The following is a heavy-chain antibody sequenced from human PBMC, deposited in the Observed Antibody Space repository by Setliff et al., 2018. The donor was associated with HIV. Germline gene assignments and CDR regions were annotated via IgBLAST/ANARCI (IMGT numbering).Heavy chain of an antibody. CDR3: ARDGCSSATCYADTHYYYMDV. CDR1: GFTFTSYT. CDR2: ISRSGTHI. J-gene: IGHJ6*03. D-gene: IGHD2-2*01. V-gene: IGHV3-21*01. Sequence: GGSLRLSCTSSGFTFTSYTMNWVRQAPGKGLEWVSSISRSGTHISYTASVRGRFTISRDNAKNSLYLQMNSLRVEDTALYFCARDGCSSATCYADTHYYYMDVWCKGTTVTVSS.